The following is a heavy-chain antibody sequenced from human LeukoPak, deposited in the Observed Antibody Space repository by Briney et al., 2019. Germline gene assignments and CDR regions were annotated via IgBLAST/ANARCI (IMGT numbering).Heavy chain of an antibody. CDR3: ARDFFSIANYYGSGSYCWFDP. Sequence: VASVKVSCKASGYTFTGYYMHWVRQAPGQGLEWMGWINPNSGGTNYAQKFQGRVTMTRDTSISTAYMELSRLRSDDTAVYYCARDFFSIANYYGSGSYCWFDPWGQGTLVTVSS. CDR2: INPNSGGT. D-gene: IGHD3-10*01. J-gene: IGHJ5*02. CDR1: GYTFTGYY. V-gene: IGHV1-2*02.